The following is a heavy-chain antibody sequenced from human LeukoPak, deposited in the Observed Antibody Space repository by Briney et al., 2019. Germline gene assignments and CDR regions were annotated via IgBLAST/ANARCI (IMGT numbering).Heavy chain of an antibody. Sequence: PGGSLRLSCAASGFTFSSYAMSWVRQAPGKGLEWVSDISGSGGSTYYADSVKGRFTISRDNSKNTLYLQMNRLRAEDTAVYYCASRGYTVTTPLDYWGQGTLVTVSS. CDR2: ISGSGGST. CDR3: ASRGYTVTTPLDY. V-gene: IGHV3-23*01. D-gene: IGHD4-17*01. J-gene: IGHJ4*02. CDR1: GFTFSSYA.